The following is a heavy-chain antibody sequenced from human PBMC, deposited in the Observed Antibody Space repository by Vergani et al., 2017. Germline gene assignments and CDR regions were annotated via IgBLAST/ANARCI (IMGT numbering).Heavy chain of an antibody. Sequence: QVQLVQSGAEVKKPGASVKVSCKASGYTFSTYGISWVRQAPGQGLEWMGWISDYNGNTNYPEKFQGRLTMTTDTSTRTAYMELRSLRSDDTAVYYCARGYDSSGYYLYYFDYWGQGTLVTVSS. CDR3: ARGYDSSGYYLYYFDY. D-gene: IGHD3-22*01. CDR1: GYTFSTYG. V-gene: IGHV1-18*01. CDR2: ISDYNGNT. J-gene: IGHJ4*02.